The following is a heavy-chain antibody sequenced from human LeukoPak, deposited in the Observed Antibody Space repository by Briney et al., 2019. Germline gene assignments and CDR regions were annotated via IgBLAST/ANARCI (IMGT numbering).Heavy chain of an antibody. CDR1: GGSITSYY. CDR2: ISAGGRT. CDR3: ARASTTFDD. J-gene: IGHJ4*02. D-gene: IGHD1-14*01. V-gene: IGHV4-4*07. Sequence: PSETLSLTCSVSGGSITSYYWSWIRQPPGKGLEWIGHISAGGRTNYNPSLRSRVSISVDTSKNQFSLTLNSVTAADSAVDCCARASTTFDDWGQGTLVTVSS.